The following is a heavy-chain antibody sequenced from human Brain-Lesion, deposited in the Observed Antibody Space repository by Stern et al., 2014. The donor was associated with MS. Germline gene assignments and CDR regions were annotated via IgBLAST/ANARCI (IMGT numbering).Heavy chain of an antibody. CDR3: ARGRVVPGFQYYATDV. V-gene: IGHV4-61*02. Sequence: VQLVESGPGLVKPSQTLSLSCTVSGGSISSGGYYWSWIRQPAGKGLEWIGRIFNSGSTSYNPSLKSRVTILIDHSNNPFFLRMNSMTAADTAVYYCARGRVVPGFQYYATDVWGQGTTVIVSS. D-gene: IGHD2-2*01. CDR2: IFNSGST. CDR1: GGSISSGGYY. J-gene: IGHJ6*02.